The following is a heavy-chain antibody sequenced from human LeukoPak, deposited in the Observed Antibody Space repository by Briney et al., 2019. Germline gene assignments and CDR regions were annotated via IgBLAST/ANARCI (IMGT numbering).Heavy chain of an antibody. CDR3: ARLFAAAGMPYYYYYYGMDV. Sequence: GESLKISCKGSGYSFTSYWIGWVRQMPGKGLEWMGIIYPGDSDTRYSPSFQGQVTISADKSISTAYLRWSSLKASDTAMYYCARLFAAAGMPYYYYYYGMDVWGQGTTVTVSS. J-gene: IGHJ6*02. CDR1: GYSFTSYW. CDR2: IYPGDSDT. D-gene: IGHD6-13*01. V-gene: IGHV5-51*01.